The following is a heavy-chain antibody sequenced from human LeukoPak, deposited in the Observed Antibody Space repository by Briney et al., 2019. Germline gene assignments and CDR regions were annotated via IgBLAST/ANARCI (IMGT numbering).Heavy chain of an antibody. CDR1: GGSISSGGYY. CDR2: FYHSGIT. J-gene: IGHJ4*02. D-gene: IGHD1-14*01. Sequence: SETLSLTCTVSGGSISSGGYYWNWIRQPPGTGLEWIGYFYHSGITYYNPSLKSRVTISVDTSKNQFSLKLSSVTAADTAVYYCARRGHSPGQTGNFDYWGQGTLVTVSS. CDR3: ARRGHSPGQTGNFDY. V-gene: IGHV4-30-2*03.